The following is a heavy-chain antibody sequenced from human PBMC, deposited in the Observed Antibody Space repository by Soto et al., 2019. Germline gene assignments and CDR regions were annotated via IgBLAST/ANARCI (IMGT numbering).Heavy chain of an antibody. CDR3: ARERTGYPTFLDF. J-gene: IGHJ4*02. CDR1: AGSVRSCSYS. D-gene: IGHD3-9*01. Sequence: SETLSLTWTVSAGSVRSCSYSWVWTRQPPGKGLEWNRYIYSSGSVTYNPSRKSRVTISVDTSKNQFSLKLNSVAAADTAVYYGARERTGYPTFLDFWGQRTLVTVSS. CDR2: IYSSGSV. V-gene: IGHV4-61*01.